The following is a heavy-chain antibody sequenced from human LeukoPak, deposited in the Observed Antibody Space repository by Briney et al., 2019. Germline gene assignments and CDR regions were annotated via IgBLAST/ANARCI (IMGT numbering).Heavy chain of an antibody. CDR2: NYYSGST. V-gene: IGHV4-39*07. D-gene: IGHD3-22*01. CDR3: ARDRRPTYYYDSSGYYDY. J-gene: IGHJ4*02. CDR1: GGSISSSSYY. Sequence: SETLSLTCTVSGGSISSSSYYWGWIRQPPGKGLECNGSNYYSGSTYYNPSLKSRVTISVDTSKNQFSLKLSSVTAADTAVYYCARDRRPTYYYDSSGYYDYWGQGTLVTVSS.